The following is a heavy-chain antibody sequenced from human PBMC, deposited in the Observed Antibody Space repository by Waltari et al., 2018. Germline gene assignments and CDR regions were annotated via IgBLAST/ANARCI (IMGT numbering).Heavy chain of an antibody. CDR3: ARGNLYNWFDP. J-gene: IGHJ5*02. V-gene: IGHV4-59*11. CDR2: IYYSGST. D-gene: IGHD1-1*01. Sequence: QVQLQESGPGLVKPSETLSLTCTVSGGSISSHYWSWIRQPPGKGLEWIGYIYYSGSTNDNPSLKSRVTISVDTSKNQFSLKLSSVTAADTAVYYCARGNLYNWFDPWGQGTLVTVSS. CDR1: GGSISSHY.